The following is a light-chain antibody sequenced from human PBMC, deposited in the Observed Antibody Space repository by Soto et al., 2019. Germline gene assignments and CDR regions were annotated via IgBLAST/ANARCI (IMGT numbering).Light chain of an antibody. CDR2: EVN. CDR1: SSDVGGYNY. V-gene: IGLV2-8*01. Sequence: QSALTQPPCASGSPGQSVALSCTGTSSDVGGYNYVSWYQQHPGKAPKHMIYEVNKRPSGVPDRFSGSKSGNTASLTVSGLQAEDEADYYFSSYAATSNIFGTAPKVTVL. J-gene: IGLJ1*01. CDR3: SSYAATSNI.